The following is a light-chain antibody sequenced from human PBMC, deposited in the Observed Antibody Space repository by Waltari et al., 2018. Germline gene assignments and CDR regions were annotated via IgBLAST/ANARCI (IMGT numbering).Light chain of an antibody. CDR1: SGHSSYA. Sequence: QLVLTQSPSASASLGASVKLTCTLSSGHSSYAIAWHQQQQEKGPRYLMKLNSDGSHSKGDGIPDRFSGSSSGAERYLAISSLQSEDEADYYCQTWGTGIPVVFGGGTKLTVL. V-gene: IGLV4-69*01. CDR2: LNSDGSH. CDR3: QTWGTGIPVV. J-gene: IGLJ2*01.